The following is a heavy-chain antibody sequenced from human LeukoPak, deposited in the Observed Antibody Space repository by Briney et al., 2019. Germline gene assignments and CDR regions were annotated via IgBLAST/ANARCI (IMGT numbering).Heavy chain of an antibody. J-gene: IGHJ4*02. V-gene: IGHV4-38-2*02. Sequence: SETLSLTCTVSGYSISSGYYWGWIRQPPGKGLEWIGSIYHSGSTYYNPSLKSRVTISVDTSKNQFSLKLSSVTAADTAVYYCSGGSRGATKGVYWGQGTLVTVSP. CDR3: SGGSRGATKGVY. CDR2: IYHSGST. CDR1: GYSISSGYY. D-gene: IGHD1-26*01.